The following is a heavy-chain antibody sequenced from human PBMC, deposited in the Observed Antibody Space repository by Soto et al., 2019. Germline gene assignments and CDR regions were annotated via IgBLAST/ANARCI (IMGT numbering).Heavy chain of an antibody. CDR3: ARDAHWKATFDP. CDR2: IYYSGRT. CDR1: GFSISSYY. J-gene: IGHJ5*02. V-gene: IGHV4-59*01. Sequence: SETLSLTCPFSGFSISSYYWSWIRRPPGRGLEWIGYIYYSGRTNYSPSLKSRVTISVDTSKNQFSLKMRSVTAADTAVYYCARDAHWKATFDPWGQGTLVTVSS. D-gene: IGHD1-1*01.